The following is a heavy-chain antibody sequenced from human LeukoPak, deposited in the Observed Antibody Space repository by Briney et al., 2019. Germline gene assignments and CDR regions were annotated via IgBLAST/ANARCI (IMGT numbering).Heavy chain of an antibody. V-gene: IGHV3-66*01. Sequence: GGSLRLSCAASGFTVSSNYMSWVRQAPGKGLEWVSLIYSGGSTNYADSVKGRFTISGDNSKNTLYLQMNSLRAEDTAVYYCAMSDSGGGSWDDWHQGNLVTVAS. CDR3: AMSDSGGGSWDD. J-gene: IGHJ4*02. D-gene: IGHD6-19*01. CDR2: IYSGGST. CDR1: GFTVSSNY.